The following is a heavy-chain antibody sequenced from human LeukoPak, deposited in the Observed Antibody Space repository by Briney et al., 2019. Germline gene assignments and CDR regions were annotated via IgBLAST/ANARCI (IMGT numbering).Heavy chain of an antibody. CDR2: INHNRSK. V-gene: IGHV4-4*02. CDR1: VGSISRGNW. Sequence: SGTLSLTCAASVGSISRGNWWTWVRHSPGKRLECIGVINHNRSKNYNPSLKSRFIISTDTSKNPFYLKLTTVTAADTAVYYCTTAPIRRGEGGEHYKYGMDVWGQGTTVIVSS. D-gene: IGHD2-2*02. CDR3: TTAPIRRGEGGEHYKYGMDV. J-gene: IGHJ6*02.